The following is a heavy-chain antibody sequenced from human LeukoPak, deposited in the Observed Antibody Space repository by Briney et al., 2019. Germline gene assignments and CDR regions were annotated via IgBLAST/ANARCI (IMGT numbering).Heavy chain of an antibody. Sequence: PSETLSLTCTVSGGSISGSSYYWGWIRQPPGKGLEWIGNVYYSGTTYYSPSLKSRLTISVDTSKNQFSLKLSSVTAADTAVYYCARQDTIATPGIDYWGQGTLVTVSS. V-gene: IGHV4-39*01. J-gene: IGHJ4*02. CDR3: ARQDTIATPGIDY. D-gene: IGHD2-2*01. CDR1: GGSISGSSYY. CDR2: VYYSGTT.